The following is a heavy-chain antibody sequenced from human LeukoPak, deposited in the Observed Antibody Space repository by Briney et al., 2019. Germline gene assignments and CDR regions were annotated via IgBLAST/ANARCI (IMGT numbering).Heavy chain of an antibody. J-gene: IGHJ4*02. CDR1: GFTFSSYA. CDR2: LSGSGGST. D-gene: IGHD2-2*01. V-gene: IGHV3-23*01. CDR3: AKDHAQYCSSTSCSRYFDY. Sequence: GGSLRLSCAASGFTFSSYAMSWVRQAPGKGLEWVSALSGSGGSTYYADSVKGRFTISRDNSKNTLYLQMNSLRAEDTAVYYCAKDHAQYCSSTSCSRYFDYWGQGTLVTVSS.